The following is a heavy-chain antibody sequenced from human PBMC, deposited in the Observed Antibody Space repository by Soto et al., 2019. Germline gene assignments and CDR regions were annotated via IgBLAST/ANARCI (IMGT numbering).Heavy chain of an antibody. CDR3: ARGKYQLLDDAFDI. CDR1: GGTFSSYA. V-gene: IGHV1-69*01. J-gene: IGHJ3*02. Sequence: ASVKFSCKASGGTFSSYAISWVRQAPGQGLEWMGGIIPIFGTANYAQKFQGRVTITADESTSIAYMELSSLRSEDTAVYYCARGKYQLLDDAFDIWGQGTMVTVSS. D-gene: IGHD2-2*01. CDR2: IIPIFGTA.